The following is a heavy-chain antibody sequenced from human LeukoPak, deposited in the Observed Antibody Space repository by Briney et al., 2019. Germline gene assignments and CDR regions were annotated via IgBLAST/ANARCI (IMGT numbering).Heavy chain of an antibody. CDR1: GFTFSSYA. CDR2: ISGSGGST. J-gene: IGHJ3*02. CDR3: AKTLVRRDAFDI. V-gene: IGHV3-23*01. D-gene: IGHD3-10*01. Sequence: GVLRLSCAASGFTFSSYAMSWVRQAPGKGLEWVSAISGSGGSTYYADSVKGRFTISRDNSKNTLYLQMNSLRAEDTAVYYCAKTLVRRDAFDIWGQGTMVTVSS.